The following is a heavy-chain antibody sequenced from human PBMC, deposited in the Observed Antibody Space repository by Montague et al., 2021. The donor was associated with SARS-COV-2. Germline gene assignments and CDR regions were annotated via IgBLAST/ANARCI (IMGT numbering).Heavy chain of an antibody. D-gene: IGHD3-10*01. Sequence: SLRLSCAASGFTFSSYAMSWVRQAPGKGLEWVSVIYSGGSSTYYADSVKGRFTISRDNSKNTLYLQMNSLRVEDTAVYYCAKDALITMVREAENYYYYGMDVWGQGTTVTVSS. CDR2: IYSGGSST. J-gene: IGHJ6*02. CDR1: GFTFSSYA. CDR3: AKDALITMVREAENYYYYGMDV. V-gene: IGHV3-23*03.